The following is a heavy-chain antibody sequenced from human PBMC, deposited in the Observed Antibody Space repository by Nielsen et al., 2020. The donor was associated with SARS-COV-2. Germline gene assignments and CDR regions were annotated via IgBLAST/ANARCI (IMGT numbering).Heavy chain of an antibody. J-gene: IGHJ6*02. V-gene: IGHV1-46*01. Sequence: WVRQAPGQGLEWMGIINPSGGSTSYAQKFQGRVTMTRDTSTSTAYMELRSLRSDDTAVYYCARERFRRDTYYDFWSGYYTDYYYGMDVWGQGTTVTVSS. CDR2: INPSGGST. CDR3: ARERFRRDTYYDFWSGYYTDYYYGMDV. D-gene: IGHD3-3*01.